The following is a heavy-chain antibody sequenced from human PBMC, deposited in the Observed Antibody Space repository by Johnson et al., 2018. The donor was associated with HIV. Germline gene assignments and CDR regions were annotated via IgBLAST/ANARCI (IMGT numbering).Heavy chain of an antibody. D-gene: IGHD3-22*01. Sequence: QVQLVESGGGVVQPGRSLRLSCAASGFTFSSYGMHWVRQAPGKGLEWVAVISYDGSNKYYADSVKGRFTISRDHSKNTLYLQMNLLKTEDTAVNYCTTLSGSYYDSSGNYDIGAFDIWGQGTMVTVSS. V-gene: IGHV3-30*03. CDR1: GFTFSSYG. J-gene: IGHJ3*02. CDR2: ISYDGSNK. CDR3: TTLSGSYYDSSGNYDIGAFDI.